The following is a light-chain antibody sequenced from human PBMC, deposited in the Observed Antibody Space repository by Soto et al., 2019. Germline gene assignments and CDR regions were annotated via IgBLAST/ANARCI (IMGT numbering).Light chain of an antibody. CDR2: GAS. CDR1: QSVSNN. J-gene: IGKJ1*01. V-gene: IGKV3-15*01. Sequence: EIVMTQSPATLSVSPGERATLSCRASQSVSNNLAWYQQKPGQAPRLLIYGASTRATGIPARFSGSGSGTDFTLIITSLQSEDFADYYCQQYNDWPPWTFGQGTKVEIK. CDR3: QQYNDWPPWT.